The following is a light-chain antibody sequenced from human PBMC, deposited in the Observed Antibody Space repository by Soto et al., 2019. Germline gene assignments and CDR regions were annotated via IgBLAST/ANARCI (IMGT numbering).Light chain of an antibody. CDR2: RAS. CDR3: QQYNNWPWT. Sequence: EIVMTQSPVTLSVSPGERATLSCRASHSVSSNLAWYQQKPGQAPRLLIYRASTRATGIPARFSGSGSGTEFTLTISSLQSEDFAVYYCQQYNNWPWTFGQGTKVEIK. J-gene: IGKJ1*01. V-gene: IGKV3-15*01. CDR1: HSVSSN.